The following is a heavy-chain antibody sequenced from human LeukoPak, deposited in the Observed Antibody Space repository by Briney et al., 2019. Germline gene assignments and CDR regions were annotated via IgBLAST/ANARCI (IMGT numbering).Heavy chain of an antibody. D-gene: IGHD1-26*01. CDR2: INPTGGST. CDR3: ARDNSVGDNAWWFDP. Sequence: ASVKRSCKASGYTFTSYYMHWVRKAPGQGLEWMGLINPTGGSTGYAQKFQGRVTMTRDMSTSTDYMELSSLRSEDTAIYYCARDNSVGDNAWWFDPWGQGTLVTVSS. J-gene: IGHJ5*02. CDR1: GYTFTSYY. V-gene: IGHV1-46*01.